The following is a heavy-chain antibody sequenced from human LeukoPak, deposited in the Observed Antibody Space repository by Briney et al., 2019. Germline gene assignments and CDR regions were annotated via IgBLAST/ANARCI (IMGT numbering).Heavy chain of an antibody. CDR1: GYTFTSYG. Sequence: GASVKVSCKASGYTFTSYGISWVRQAPGQGLEWMGWISAYNGNTNYAQKLQGRVTMTTDTSTSTAYMELRSLRSDDTAVYYCARVLFSSGRYRDLGKMAGDYWGQGTLVTVSS. D-gene: IGHD6-19*01. CDR3: ARVLFSSGRYRDLGKMAGDY. CDR2: ISAYNGNT. V-gene: IGHV1-18*01. J-gene: IGHJ4*02.